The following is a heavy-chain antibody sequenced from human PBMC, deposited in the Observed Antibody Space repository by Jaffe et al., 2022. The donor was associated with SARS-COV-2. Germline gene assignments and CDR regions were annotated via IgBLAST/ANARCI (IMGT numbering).Heavy chain of an antibody. D-gene: IGHD3-3*01. CDR2: ISSNGYTT. CDR1: GFTFNNFP. J-gene: IGHJ4*02. CDR3: VGGRYFDFWSGYYTLDY. V-gene: IGHV3-64D*06. Sequence: EVQLVESGGGLVQPGGSLRLSCSASGFTFNNFPMHWVRQAPGKGLEYVSAISSNGYTTYYADSVKGRFTISRDSSKNTLYLQMSSLRAEDTAVYYCVGGRYFDFWSGYYTLDYWGQGTLVTVSS.